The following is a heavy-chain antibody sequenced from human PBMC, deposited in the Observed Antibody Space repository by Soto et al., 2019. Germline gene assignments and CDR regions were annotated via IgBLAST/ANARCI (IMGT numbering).Heavy chain of an antibody. CDR2: IRSKAYGGTT. V-gene: IGHV3-49*03. Sequence: GGSLRLSCTASGFTFGDYAMSWFRQAPGKGLEWVGFIRSKAYGGTTEYAASVKGRFTISRDDSKSIAYLQMNSLKTEDTAVYYCTRDHHYDSSGYYSGNWFDPWGQGTLVPVSS. J-gene: IGHJ5*02. D-gene: IGHD3-22*01. CDR3: TRDHHYDSSGYYSGNWFDP. CDR1: GFTFGDYA.